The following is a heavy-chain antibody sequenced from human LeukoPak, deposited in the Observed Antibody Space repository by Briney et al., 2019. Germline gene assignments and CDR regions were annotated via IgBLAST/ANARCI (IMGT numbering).Heavy chain of an antibody. Sequence: ASVKVSCKASGYIFTNYDINWVRQAPGQGPEWMGWINADSGNTGFAQEFQGRVTMTRDTSISTAYMELSSLRSEDTAVYYCARSHFGITRQCMDVWGQGTTVTVSS. CDR2: INADSGNT. V-gene: IGHV1-8*01. J-gene: IGHJ6*02. CDR3: ARSHFGITRQCMDV. CDR1: GYIFTNYD. D-gene: IGHD3-10*01.